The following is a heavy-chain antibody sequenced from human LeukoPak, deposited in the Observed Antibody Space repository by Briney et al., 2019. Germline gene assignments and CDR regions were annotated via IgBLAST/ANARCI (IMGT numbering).Heavy chain of an antibody. V-gene: IGHV3-33*01. J-gene: IGHJ3*02. D-gene: IGHD2-15*01. CDR3: ARDFCSGGSCYPDAFDI. Sequence: GRSLRLSCAASGFTFSSYGMHWVRQAPGKGLEWVAVIWYDGTNTYYADSVKGRFTISRDNSKNTVYLKMNSLRAEDTAVYYCARDFCSGGSCYPDAFDIWGQGTMVTVSS. CDR1: GFTFSSYG. CDR2: IWYDGTNT.